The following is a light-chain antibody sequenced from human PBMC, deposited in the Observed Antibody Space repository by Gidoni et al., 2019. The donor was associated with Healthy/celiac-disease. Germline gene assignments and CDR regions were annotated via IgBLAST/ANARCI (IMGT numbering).Light chain of an antibody. V-gene: IGKV1-9*01. J-gene: IGKJ1*01. CDR2: AAS. Sequence: SASVGDRVTITCRASQGISSYLAWYQQKPGKAPKLLIYAASTLQSGVPSRFSGSGSGTEFTLTISSLQPEDFATYYCQQLNSYPQFGQGTKVEIK. CDR3: QQLNSYPQ. CDR1: QGISSY.